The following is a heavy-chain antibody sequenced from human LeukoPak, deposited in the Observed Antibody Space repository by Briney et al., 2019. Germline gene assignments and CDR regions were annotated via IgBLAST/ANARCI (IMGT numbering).Heavy chain of an antibody. D-gene: IGHD6-13*01. J-gene: IGHJ1*01. CDR3: AKDSSSSWLAEYFQH. V-gene: IGHV3-21*01. Sequence: PGGSLRLSCAASGFTFSSYSMNWVRQAPGKGLEWVSSISSSSSYIYYADSVKGRFTISRDNAKNSLYLQMNSLRAEDTAVYYCAKDSSSSWLAEYFQHWGQGTLVTVSS. CDR1: GFTFSSYS. CDR2: ISSSSSYI.